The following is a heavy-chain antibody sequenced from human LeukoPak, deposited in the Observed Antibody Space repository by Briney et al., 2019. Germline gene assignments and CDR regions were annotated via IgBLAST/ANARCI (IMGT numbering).Heavy chain of an antibody. CDR1: GGSISSSSYY. CDR2: IYYSGST. V-gene: IGHV4-39*01. J-gene: IGHJ4*02. Sequence: SETLSLTCTVSGGSISSSSYYWGWIRQPPGKGLEWIGSIYYSGSTYYNPSLKSRVTISVDTSKNQFSLKLSSVTAADTAVYYCARGGSGYHFDYWGQGTLVTVSS. D-gene: IGHD5-12*01. CDR3: ARGGSGYHFDY.